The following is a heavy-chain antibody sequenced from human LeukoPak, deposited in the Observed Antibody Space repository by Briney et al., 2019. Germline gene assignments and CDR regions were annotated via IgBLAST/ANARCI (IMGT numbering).Heavy chain of an antibody. D-gene: IGHD3-3*01. CDR2: IIPIFGTA. J-gene: IGHJ6*03. CDR1: GGTFSSYA. Sequence: EASVKVSCKASGGTFSSYAISWVRQAPGQGLEWMGRIIPIFGTANYAQKFQGRVTITTDESTSTAYMELSSLRSEDTAVYYCARQPQVPSITIFGVARGSHMDVWGKGTTVTVSS. CDR3: ARQPQVPSITIFGVARGSHMDV. V-gene: IGHV1-69*05.